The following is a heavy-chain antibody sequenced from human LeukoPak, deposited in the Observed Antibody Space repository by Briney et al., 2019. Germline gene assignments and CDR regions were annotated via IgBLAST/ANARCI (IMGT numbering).Heavy chain of an antibody. J-gene: IGHJ4*02. CDR2: ISAYNGNT. Sequence: ASVKVSCKASDYTFTSYGISWVRQAPGQGLEWMGWISAYNGNTNYAQKLQGRVTMTTDTSTSTAYMELRSLRSDDTAVYYCARDSAEWELRFGYFDYWGQGTLVTVSS. CDR3: ARDSAEWELRFGYFDY. V-gene: IGHV1-18*01. CDR1: DYTFTSYG. D-gene: IGHD1-26*01.